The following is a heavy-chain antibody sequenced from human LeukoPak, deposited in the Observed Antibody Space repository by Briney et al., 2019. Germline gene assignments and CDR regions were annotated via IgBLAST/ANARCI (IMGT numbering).Heavy chain of an antibody. J-gene: IGHJ5*02. Sequence: PGGSLRLSCAASGFTFSSYSMNWVRQAPGKGLEWVSSISSSSSYIYYADSVKGRFTISRDNAKNSLYLQMNSLRAEDTAVYYCAGDRGQSPWGFDPWGQGTLVTVSS. CDR1: GFTFSSYS. CDR3: AGDRGQSPWGFDP. V-gene: IGHV3-21*01. D-gene: IGHD1-26*01. CDR2: ISSSSSYI.